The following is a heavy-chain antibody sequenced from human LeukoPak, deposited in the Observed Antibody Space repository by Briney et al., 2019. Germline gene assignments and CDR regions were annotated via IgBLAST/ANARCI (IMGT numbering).Heavy chain of an antibody. CDR1: GGSLDGHY. CDR2: GSESGGT. D-gene: IGHD6-6*01. J-gene: IGHJ4*02. CDR3: ARVYSIAARPFDY. Sequence: SDTLSLTCAVYGGSLDGHYWSWIRQPPGKGLEWIGEGSESGGTKFNPSLKSRVTISADTSKNQFSLKLSSVTAADTAVYYCARVYSIAARPFDYWGQGTLVTVSS. V-gene: IGHV4-34*01.